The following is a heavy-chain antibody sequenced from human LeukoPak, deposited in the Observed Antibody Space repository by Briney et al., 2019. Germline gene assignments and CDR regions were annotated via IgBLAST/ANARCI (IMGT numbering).Heavy chain of an antibody. CDR2: ISYDGSNK. D-gene: IGHD6-13*01. V-gene: IGHV3-30-3*01. CDR1: GXTFSSYA. Sequence: GRSLRLSCAASGXTFSSYAMHWVRQAPGKGLEWVAVISYDGSNKYYADSVKGRFTISRDNSKNTLYLQMNSLRDEDTAVYYCARVLGQQLVAEFDYWGQGILVTVSS. J-gene: IGHJ4*02. CDR3: ARVLGQQLVAEFDY.